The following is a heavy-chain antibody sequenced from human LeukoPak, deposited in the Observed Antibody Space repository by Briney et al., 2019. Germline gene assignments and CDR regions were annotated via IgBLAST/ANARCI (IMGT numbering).Heavy chain of an antibody. D-gene: IGHD3-22*01. CDR3: ASEEYYYDSSGYYSKYAFDI. CDR2: IYYSGST. Sequence: PSETLSLTCTVSGGSISSYYWSWIRQPPGKGLEWIGYIYYSGSTNYNPSLKSRVTISVDTSKNQFSLKLSSVTAADTAVYYCASEEYYYDSSGYYSKYAFDIWGQGTMVTVSS. J-gene: IGHJ3*02. CDR1: GGSISSYY. V-gene: IGHV4-59*01.